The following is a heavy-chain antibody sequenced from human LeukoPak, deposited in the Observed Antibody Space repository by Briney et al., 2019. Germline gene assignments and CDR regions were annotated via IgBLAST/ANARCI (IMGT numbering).Heavy chain of an antibody. D-gene: IGHD3-10*01. CDR1: GFTFSSYS. V-gene: IGHV3-21*01. J-gene: IGHJ4*02. CDR2: ISSSSTYI. CDR3: ARGGPYMVRGTPIDY. Sequence: GGSLRLSCAASGFTFSSYSMNWVRQAPGKGLEWVSSISSSSTYIYYADSVKGRFTISRDNAKNSLYLQMNSLRAEDTAVYYCARGGPYMVRGTPIDYWGQGTLVTVSS.